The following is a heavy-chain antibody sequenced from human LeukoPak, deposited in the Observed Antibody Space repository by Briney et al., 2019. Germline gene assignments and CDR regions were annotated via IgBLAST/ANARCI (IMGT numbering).Heavy chain of an antibody. CDR3: ASAAAGTFDP. CDR1: GGSFSGYY. CDR2: INHSGST. Sequence: SETLSLTCAVYGGSFSGYYWSWIRQPPGKGLEWIGEINHSGSTNYNPSLKSRVTISVDTSKNQFSLKLSSVTAADTAVYYCASAAAGTFDPWGQGTLVTVS. V-gene: IGHV4-34*01. D-gene: IGHD6-13*01. J-gene: IGHJ5*02.